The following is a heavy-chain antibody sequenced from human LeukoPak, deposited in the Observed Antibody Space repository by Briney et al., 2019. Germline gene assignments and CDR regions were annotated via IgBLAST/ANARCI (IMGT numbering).Heavy chain of an antibody. V-gene: IGHV4-61*01. CDR1: GGSVSSGSYY. J-gene: IGHJ4*02. D-gene: IGHD2-15*01. Sequence: SETLSLTCTVSGGSVSSGSYYWSWIRQPPGKGLEWIGYIYYSGSTSYNPSLKSRVTISLDTSKNQFSLKLSSVTAADTAVYYCARDYCSGGSCYFDYWGQGTLVTVSS. CDR2: IYYSGST. CDR3: ARDYCSGGSCYFDY.